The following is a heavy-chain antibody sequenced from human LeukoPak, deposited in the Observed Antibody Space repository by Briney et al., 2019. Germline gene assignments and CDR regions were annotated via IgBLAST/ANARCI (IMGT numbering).Heavy chain of an antibody. J-gene: IGHJ4*02. D-gene: IGHD4-17*01. CDR2: ISVYSEEK. CDR1: GYKLTHYC. CDR3: ARAPSVDDYGGDY. Sequence: ASEQVSHKESGYKLTHYCISWVRDAPGHRREWMGWISVYSEEKNYAQNFQDRVTMTTDTSTSTAFMELRGLRSDDTAFYYCARAPSVDDYGGDYWGQGTLVTVSS. V-gene: IGHV1-18*01.